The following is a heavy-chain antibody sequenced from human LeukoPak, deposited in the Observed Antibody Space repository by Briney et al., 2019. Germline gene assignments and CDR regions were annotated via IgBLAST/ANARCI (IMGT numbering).Heavy chain of an antibody. CDR1: GYTFTGYY. J-gene: IGHJ4*02. CDR3: ARFEAGSVVWLRRGVDY. CDR2: ISAYNGNT. Sequence: GASVKVSCKASGYTFTGYYMHWVRQAPGQGLEWMGWISAYNGNTNYAQKLQGRVTMTTDTSTSTAYMELRSLRSDDTAVYYCARFEAGSVVWLRRGVDYWGQGTLVTVSS. D-gene: IGHD5-12*01. V-gene: IGHV1-18*04.